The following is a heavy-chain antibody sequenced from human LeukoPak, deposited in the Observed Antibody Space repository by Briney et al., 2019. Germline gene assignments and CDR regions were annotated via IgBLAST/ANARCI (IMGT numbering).Heavy chain of an antibody. CDR3: ARVHFPYGDFDY. V-gene: IGHV3-53*01. J-gene: IGHJ4*02. Sequence: GGSLRLSCQASGFTFSTFPMSWVRQAPGKGLEWVSTLYPAGDTYFADSVRGRFTISRDISKNTVYLQMGSLRAEDTAVYFCARVHFPYGDFDYWGQGALVTVSS. CDR2: LYPAGDT. D-gene: IGHD4-17*01. CDR1: GFTFSTFP.